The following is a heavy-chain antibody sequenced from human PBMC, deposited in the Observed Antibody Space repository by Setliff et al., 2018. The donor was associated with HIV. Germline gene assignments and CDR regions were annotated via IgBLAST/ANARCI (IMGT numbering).Heavy chain of an antibody. J-gene: IGHJ4*02. CDR1: GYTFNNYG. D-gene: IGHD3-3*01. V-gene: IGHV1-18*04. CDR2: INTHSGYT. Sequence: ASVKVSCKASGYTFNNYGISWVRQAPGQGLEWMGLINTHSGYTNYAQNVQGRVTVTIDTSTSTAYMERRSLKSDDTAVYYCALGKTGLRFLDYWGQGTLVTVSS. CDR3: ALGKTGLRFLDY.